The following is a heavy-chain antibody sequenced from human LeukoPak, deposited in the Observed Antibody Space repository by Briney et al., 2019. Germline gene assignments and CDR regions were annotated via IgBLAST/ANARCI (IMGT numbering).Heavy chain of an antibody. CDR3: ARDRGAVAPFDY. Sequence: ASVKVSCKASGYTFTSYDINWVRQATGQGLEWMGWMNPNSGNTGYAQKFQGRVTMTTDTSTSTAYMELRSLRSDDTAVYYCARDRGAVAPFDYWGQGTLVTVSS. J-gene: IGHJ4*02. D-gene: IGHD6-19*01. V-gene: IGHV1-8*02. CDR2: MNPNSGNT. CDR1: GYTFTSYD.